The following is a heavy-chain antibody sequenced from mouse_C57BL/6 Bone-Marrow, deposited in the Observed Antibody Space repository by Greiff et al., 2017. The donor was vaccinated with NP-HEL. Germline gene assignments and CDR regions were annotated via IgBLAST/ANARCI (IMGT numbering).Heavy chain of an antibody. CDR1: GFTFSDYG. CDR3: AIITTAPFAY. J-gene: IGHJ3*01. Sequence: EVQVVESGGGLVKPGGSLKLSCAASGFTFSDYGLHWVRQAPEKGLAWVAYISSGSSTIYYADTVQGRFTISRDNAKNTLFLQMTSLRSEDTAMYYCAIITTAPFAYWGQGTLVTVSA. CDR2: ISSGSSTI. V-gene: IGHV5-17*01. D-gene: IGHD1-1*01.